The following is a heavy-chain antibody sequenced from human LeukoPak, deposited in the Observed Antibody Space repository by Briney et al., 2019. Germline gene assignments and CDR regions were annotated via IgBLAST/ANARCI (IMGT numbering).Heavy chain of an antibody. CDR1: GFTFSSYA. CDR2: ISGSGGST. D-gene: IGHD1-26*01. J-gene: IGHJ4*02. Sequence: GGSLRLSCAASGFTFSSYAMSWVRQAPGKGLEWVSGISGSGGSTYYAESVRGRFTISRDNSKNTLYVQMNSLRADDTAVYYCAKTPGSVVGAAFDYWGQGTLVTVSS. CDR3: AKTPGSVVGAAFDY. V-gene: IGHV3-23*01.